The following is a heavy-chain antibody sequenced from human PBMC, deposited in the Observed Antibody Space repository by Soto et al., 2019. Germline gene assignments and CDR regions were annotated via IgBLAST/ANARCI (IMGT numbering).Heavy chain of an antibody. CDR3: ARDRPERFFDY. V-gene: IGHV4-61*01. Sequence: SEPLSLTCTVSGDSVSSGHYYWTWIRQPPGKGLEWIGNIYYSGSTSYNSSLKSRVTVSVDTSKNQFSLKLSSVTAADTAVYYCARDRPERFFDYWGQGTLVTVAS. CDR2: IYYSGST. J-gene: IGHJ4*01. CDR1: GDSVSSGHYY. D-gene: IGHD3-3*01.